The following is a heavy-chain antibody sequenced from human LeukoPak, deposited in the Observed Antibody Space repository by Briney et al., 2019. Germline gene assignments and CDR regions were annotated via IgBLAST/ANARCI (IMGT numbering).Heavy chain of an antibody. D-gene: IGHD5-18*01. CDR1: GFTFSSYA. Sequence: GRSRRLSCAASGFTFSSYAMHWVRQAPGKGLEWVAVISHDGSNKYYADSVKGRFTISRDNSKNTLYLQMNSLRAEDTAVYYCARDRYSYGRFFDYWGQGTLATVSS. J-gene: IGHJ4*02. V-gene: IGHV3-30*04. CDR2: ISHDGSNK. CDR3: ARDRYSYGRFFDY.